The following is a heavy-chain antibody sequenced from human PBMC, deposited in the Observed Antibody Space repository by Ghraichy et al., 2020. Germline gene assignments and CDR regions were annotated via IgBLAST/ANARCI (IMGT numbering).Heavy chain of an antibody. CDR3: ARDKSPGYLDV. CDR2: INNGGSSYI. Sequence: LSLTCAASGFTFSSYWMYWVRQAPGKGLVWVSRINNGGSSYIDYAESVKGRFTISRDNAKNTLYLQMNSLRVEDTAVYYCARDKSPGYLDVWGRGTLVTVSS. J-gene: IGHJ2*01. V-gene: IGHV3-74*01. CDR1: GFTFSSYW.